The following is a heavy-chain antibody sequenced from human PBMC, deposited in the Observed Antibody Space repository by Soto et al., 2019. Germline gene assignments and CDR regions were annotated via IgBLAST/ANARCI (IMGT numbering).Heavy chain of an antibody. CDR2: ISGSGGST. V-gene: IGHV3-23*01. Sequence: QLGGSLRLSCAASGFTFSSYAMSWVRQAPGKGLEWVSAISGSGGSTYYADSVKGRFTISRDNSKNTLYLQMNSLRAEDTAVYYCTWTTPLVLGYYYGMDVWGQGATVTVSS. D-gene: IGHD1-1*01. CDR3: TWTTPLVLGYYYGMDV. CDR1: GFTFSSYA. J-gene: IGHJ6*02.